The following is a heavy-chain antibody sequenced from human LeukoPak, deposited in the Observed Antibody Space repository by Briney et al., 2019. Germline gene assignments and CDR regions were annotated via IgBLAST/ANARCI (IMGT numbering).Heavy chain of an antibody. CDR1: GFTFSSYW. CDR3: ARDGNWGYRFDY. V-gene: IGHV3-74*01. CDR2: IDSDGSDT. Sequence: QPGGSLRLSCAASGFTFSSYWMHWVRHAPGKGLVWVSRIDSDGSDTIYADSVKGRFTISRDNAKNTLYLQMNSLRAEDTAVYYCARDGNWGYRFDYWGQGTLVTVSS. J-gene: IGHJ4*02. D-gene: IGHD7-27*01.